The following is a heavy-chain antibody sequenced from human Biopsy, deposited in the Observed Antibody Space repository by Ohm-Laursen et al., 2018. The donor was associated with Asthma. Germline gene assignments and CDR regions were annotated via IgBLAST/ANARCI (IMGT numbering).Heavy chain of an antibody. CDR1: GFTFITYG. Sequence: SLRLSCTASGFTFITYGMLWVRQVPGKGLEWVATVGSDESYTDHADSVKGRFTISRDNSKNTLHLQMNSLSPEDTAVYYCARDFSRAIMIGGGREHYFDFWGQGTLVTVSS. V-gene: IGHV3-33*01. D-gene: IGHD3-16*01. CDR2: VGSDESYT. CDR3: ARDFSRAIMIGGGREHYFDF. J-gene: IGHJ4*02.